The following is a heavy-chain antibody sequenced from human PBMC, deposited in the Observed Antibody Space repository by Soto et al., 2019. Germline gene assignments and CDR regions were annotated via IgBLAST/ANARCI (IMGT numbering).Heavy chain of an antibody. CDR3: ARESSY. V-gene: IGHV3-30-3*01. Sequence: SGGSLRLSCAASGFTFSSYAMHWVRQAPGKGLEWVAVISYDGSNKYYADSVKGRFTISRDNSKNTLYLQMNSLRAEDTAVYYCARESSYWGQGTLVTVSS. CDR1: GFTFSSYA. J-gene: IGHJ4*02. D-gene: IGHD6-6*01. CDR2: ISYDGSNK.